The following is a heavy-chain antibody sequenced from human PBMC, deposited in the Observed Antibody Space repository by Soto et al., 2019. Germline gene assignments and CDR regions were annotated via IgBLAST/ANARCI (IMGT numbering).Heavy chain of an antibody. CDR1: GGSMRNDDW. CDR3: ARNGDCTSGICYVGWFDP. D-gene: IGHD2-2*01. Sequence: QVQLQESGPGLVEPSGTLSLTCGVSGGSMRNDDWWSWVRQTPGKGLEWIGEISHYGNTNYNPSLKSRVTXXIXPSKNQFSLKVRSLTAADTAMYYCARNGDCTSGICYVGWFDPWGQGTLVSVSS. J-gene: IGHJ5*02. V-gene: IGHV4-4*02. CDR2: ISHYGNT.